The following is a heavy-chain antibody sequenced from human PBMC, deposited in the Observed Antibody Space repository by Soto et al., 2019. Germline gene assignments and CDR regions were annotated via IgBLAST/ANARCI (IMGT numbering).Heavy chain of an antibody. CDR1: GGTFSSYA. J-gene: IGHJ4*02. Sequence: QVQPVQSGAEVKKPGSSVKVSCKASGGTFSSYAISWVRQAPGQGLEWMGGIIPIFGTANYAQKFQGRVTIXXDXSXXTAYMELSSLRSEDTAVYYCAIGGIVGATIRGFDYWGQGTLVTVSS. CDR2: IIPIFGTA. V-gene: IGHV1-69*12. CDR3: AIGGIVGATIRGFDY. D-gene: IGHD1-26*01.